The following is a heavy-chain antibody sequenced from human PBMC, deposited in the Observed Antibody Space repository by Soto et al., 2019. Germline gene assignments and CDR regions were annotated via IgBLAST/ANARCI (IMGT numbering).Heavy chain of an antibody. J-gene: IGHJ4*02. CDR3: ARQSPPEITIFGVVIPHRGSDY. D-gene: IGHD3-3*01. CDR2: IWYDGSNK. V-gene: IGHV3-33*01. Sequence: GVSLRLSCEASGFTFSSYGMHWVRQAPGKGLEWVAVIWYDGSNKYYADSVKGRFTISRDNSKNTLYLQMNSLRAEDTVVYYCARQSPPEITIFGVVIPHRGSDYWGQGT. CDR1: GFTFSSYG.